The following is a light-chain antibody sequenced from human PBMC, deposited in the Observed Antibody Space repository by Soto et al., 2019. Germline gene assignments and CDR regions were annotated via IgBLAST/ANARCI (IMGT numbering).Light chain of an antibody. V-gene: IGKV3-15*01. Sequence: EIVMTQSPATLSVSPGERATLSCRASQYVSNTVAWYQQKPGQAPRLLIYGASTRAISIPARFSGSGSGTEFTLTISSLQSEDFGVYYCQQYKDWPTTFGQGTKVDIK. CDR1: QYVSNT. J-gene: IGKJ1*01. CDR2: GAS. CDR3: QQYKDWPTT.